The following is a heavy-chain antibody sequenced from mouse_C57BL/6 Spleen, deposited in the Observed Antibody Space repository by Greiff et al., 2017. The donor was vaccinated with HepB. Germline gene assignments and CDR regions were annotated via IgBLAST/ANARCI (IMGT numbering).Heavy chain of an antibody. D-gene: IGHD3-3*01. CDR1: GYTFTSYW. CDR3: ARRAGTRGDYFDY. CDR2: INPSNGGT. Sequence: QVQLQQPGTELVKPGASVKLSCKASGYTFTSYWMHWVKQRPGQGLEWIGNINPSNGGTNYNEKFKSKATLTVDNSYSTAYMQLSSLTSEDSAVYYCARRAGTRGDYFDYWGQGTTLTVSS. V-gene: IGHV1-53*01. J-gene: IGHJ2*01.